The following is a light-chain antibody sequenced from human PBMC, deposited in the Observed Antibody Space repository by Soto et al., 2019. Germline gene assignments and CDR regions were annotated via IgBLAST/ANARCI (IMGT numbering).Light chain of an antibody. Sequence: AIRMTQSPSSFSASTGDRVTITCRASQGISSYLAWYQQKPGKAPKLLIYAASTLQSGVPSRFSGSGSGTDFTLTISCLQSEDFATYYCQHYYSYPITFGQGTRLEIK. V-gene: IGKV1-8*01. CDR1: QGISSY. J-gene: IGKJ5*01. CDR3: QHYYSYPIT. CDR2: AAS.